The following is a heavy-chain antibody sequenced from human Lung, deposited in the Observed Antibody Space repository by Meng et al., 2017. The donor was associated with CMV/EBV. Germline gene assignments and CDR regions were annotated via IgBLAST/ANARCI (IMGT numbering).Heavy chain of an antibody. CDR3: TRSADYFDY. CDR1: GFTFSSYD. CDR2: ISIDGSSK. V-gene: IGHV3-30*04. Sequence: GGSLRLSCAASGFTFSSYDMNWVRQAPGKELEWVAVISIDGSSKFYADSMKGRFTISRDNSKNTLFLQVNSLRPEDTAVYYCTRSADYFDYWGPGTLVTVSS. J-gene: IGHJ4*02.